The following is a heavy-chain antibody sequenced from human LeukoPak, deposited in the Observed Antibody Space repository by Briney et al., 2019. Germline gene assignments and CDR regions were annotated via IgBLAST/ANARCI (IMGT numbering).Heavy chain of an antibody. CDR3: ARHSSGYLSYFDY. CDR1: GGSISSYH. CDR2: IYYSGST. D-gene: IGHD3-22*01. Sequence: SETLSLTCTVSGGSISSYHWSWIRQPPGKGLEWIGYIYYSGSTNYNPSLKSRVTISLDTSKNQFSLQVSSVTAADTAVYYCARHSSGYLSYFDYWGQGTLVPVSS. J-gene: IGHJ4*02. V-gene: IGHV4-59*08.